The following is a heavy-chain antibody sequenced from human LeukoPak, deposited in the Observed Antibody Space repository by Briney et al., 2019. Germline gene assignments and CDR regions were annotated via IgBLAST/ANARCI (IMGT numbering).Heavy chain of an antibody. CDR3: ARGTELPYYDFWSGYYRLSEWFDP. J-gene: IGHJ5*02. D-gene: IGHD3-3*01. Sequence: ASVKVSCKASGYSFTSYGISWVRQAPGQGLEWMGWMNPNSGNTVYAQKFQGRVTITRNTSISTAYMELSSLRSEDTAVYYCARGTELPYYDFWSGYYRLSEWFDPWGQGTLVTVSS. CDR2: MNPNSGNT. V-gene: IGHV1-8*03. CDR1: GYSFTSYG.